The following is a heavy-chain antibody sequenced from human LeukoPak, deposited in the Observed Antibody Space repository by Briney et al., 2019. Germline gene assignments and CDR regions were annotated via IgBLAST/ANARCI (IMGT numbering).Heavy chain of an antibody. CDR1: GGSISSYY. Sequence: SETLSLTCTVSGGSISSYYWSWIRQPPGKGLEWIGYIYYSGSANYNRSLKSRVTISVDTSKNQFSLKLSSVTAADTAVYYCARDQECMGPEANAFDIWGQGTMVTVSS. D-gene: IGHD2-8*01. CDR3: ARDQECMGPEANAFDI. CDR2: IYYSGSA. V-gene: IGHV4-59*01. J-gene: IGHJ3*02.